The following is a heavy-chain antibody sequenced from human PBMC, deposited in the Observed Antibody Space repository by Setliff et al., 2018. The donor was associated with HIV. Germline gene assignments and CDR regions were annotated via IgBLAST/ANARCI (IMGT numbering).Heavy chain of an antibody. V-gene: IGHV1-46*01. J-gene: IGHJ4*02. D-gene: IGHD3-10*01. CDR1: GYTFTNYY. CDR3: VRERAGGLFDY. CDR2: MKPSSDAT. Sequence: ASVKVSCKASGYTFTNYYIHWVRQAPGQGLEWMGAMKPSSDATFYAQKLQDRVTMTRDTSTNTVYMELSSLSSEDTAVYYCVRERAGGLFDYWGQGTLVTVSS.